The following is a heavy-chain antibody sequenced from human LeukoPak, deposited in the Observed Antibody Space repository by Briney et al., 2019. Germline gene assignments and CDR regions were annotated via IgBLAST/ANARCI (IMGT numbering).Heavy chain of an antibody. Sequence: SETLSLTCAVYGGSFSGYYWSWIRQPPGKGLEWIWEINHSGGTNYNTSLKRRVTISGDTSKNQFSLKLSAVAAADTAVYYCARGQSRFLVRSYAFDIWGQGTMVTVSS. CDR3: ARGQSRFLVRSYAFDI. J-gene: IGHJ3*02. CDR2: INHSGGT. D-gene: IGHD3-3*01. CDR1: GGSFSGYY. V-gene: IGHV4-34*01.